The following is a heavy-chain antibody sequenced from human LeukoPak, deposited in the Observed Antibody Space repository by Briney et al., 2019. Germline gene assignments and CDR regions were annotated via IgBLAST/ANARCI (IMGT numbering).Heavy chain of an antibody. CDR1: GFIFSNYG. J-gene: IGHJ3*02. V-gene: IGHV3-21*04. CDR3: ARDYLPFYGSGSFDAFDI. CDR2: ISSISTYT. D-gene: IGHD3-10*01. Sequence: GGSLRLSCAASGFIFSNYGMIWVRQAPGKGPEWVSSISSISTYTHYADSVKGRFIISRDNAENSLFLQMNSLRAEDTAVYYCARDYLPFYGSGSFDAFDIWGQGTMVTVSS.